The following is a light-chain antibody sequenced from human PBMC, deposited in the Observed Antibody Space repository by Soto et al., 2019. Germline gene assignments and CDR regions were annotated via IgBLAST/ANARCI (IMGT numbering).Light chain of an antibody. J-gene: IGLJ1*01. CDR2: SNN. V-gene: IGLV1-47*02. CDR1: SSNIGSNY. Sequence: QSVLTQPPSASGTPGQRVTISCSGSSSNIGSNYVYWYQQLPGTAPKLLMYSNNQRPSGVPDRFSGSKSGTSASLAISGLRSEDEADYYCAAWDGSLKGYVFATGTKLTVL. CDR3: AAWDGSLKGYV.